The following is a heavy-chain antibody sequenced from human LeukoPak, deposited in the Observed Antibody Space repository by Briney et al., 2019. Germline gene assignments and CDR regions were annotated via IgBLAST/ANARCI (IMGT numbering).Heavy chain of an antibody. CDR3: AKMVYAATPPFPYYYYGMDV. Sequence: PGGSLRLSCAASGFTFSSHGMHWVRQAPGKGLEWVAVISYDGSNKYYADSVKGRFTISRDNSKNTLYLQMNSLRAEDTAVYYCAKMVYAATPPFPYYYYGMDVWGQGTTVTVSS. J-gene: IGHJ6*02. D-gene: IGHD2-8*01. CDR2: ISYDGSNK. CDR1: GFTFSSHG. V-gene: IGHV3-30*18.